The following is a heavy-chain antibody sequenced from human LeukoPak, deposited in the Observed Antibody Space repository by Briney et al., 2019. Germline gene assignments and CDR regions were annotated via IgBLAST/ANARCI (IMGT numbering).Heavy chain of an antibody. CDR3: ARENYDILTGRLDY. CDR2: ISAYNGNT. J-gene: IGHJ4*02. D-gene: IGHD3-9*01. V-gene: IGHV1-18*01. Sequence: ASVKVSCKASGYTFTSYGISWVRQAPGQGLEWMGWISAYNGNTNYAQKLQGRVTMTRDTSTSTVYMELSSLRSEDTAVYYCARENYDILTGRLDYWGQGTLVTVSS. CDR1: GYTFTSYG.